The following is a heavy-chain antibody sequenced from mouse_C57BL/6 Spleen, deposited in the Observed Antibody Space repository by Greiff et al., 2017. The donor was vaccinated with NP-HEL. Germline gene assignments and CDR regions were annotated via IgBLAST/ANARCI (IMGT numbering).Heavy chain of an antibody. CDR3: ARHECYYSNYEAMDY. CDR2: ISSGGSYT. V-gene: IGHV5-6*01. D-gene: IGHD2-5*01. Sequence: EVKLLESGGDLVKPGGSLKLSCAASGFTFSSYGMSWVRQTPDKRLEWVATISSGGSYTYYPDSVKGRFTISRDNAKNTLYLQMRSLKSEDTAMYYCARHECYYSNYEAMDYWGQGTSVTVSS. J-gene: IGHJ4*01. CDR1: GFTFSSYG.